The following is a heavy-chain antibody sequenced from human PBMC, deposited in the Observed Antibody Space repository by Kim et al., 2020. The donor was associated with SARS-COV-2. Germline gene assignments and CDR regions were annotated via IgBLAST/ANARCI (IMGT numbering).Heavy chain of an antibody. D-gene: IGHD6-13*01. CDR2: ISHSGNT. CDR3: ARKVVSGWYNFDM. J-gene: IGHJ3*02. V-gene: IGHV4-38-2*02. Sequence: SETLSLTCTVSGSSIGSGYYWGWIRQPPGRGLEWIGSISHSGNTYYNPSLQSRVTISVDTSKKQFSLKLSSVTAADTAVYYCARKVVSGWYNFDMWGPG. CDR1: GSSIGSGYY.